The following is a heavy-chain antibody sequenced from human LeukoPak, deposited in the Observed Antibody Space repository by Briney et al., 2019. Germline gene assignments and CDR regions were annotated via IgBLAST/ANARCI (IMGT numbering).Heavy chain of an antibody. CDR2: IYNSGST. V-gene: IGHV4-59*08. J-gene: IGHJ4*02. CDR3: ARLRTGSSGSTFDY. CDR1: GGSISSSY. D-gene: IGHD6-19*01. Sequence: TSETLSLTCAVSGGSISSSYWSWIRQPPGKGLEWIGYIYNSGSTNYNPSLESRVTISVDTSKNQFSLKVSSVTAADTAVCYCARLRTGSSGSTFDYWGQGTLVTVSS.